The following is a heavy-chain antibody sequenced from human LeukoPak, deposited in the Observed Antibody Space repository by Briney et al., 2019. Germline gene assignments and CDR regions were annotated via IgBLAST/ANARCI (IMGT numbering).Heavy chain of an antibody. J-gene: IGHJ3*02. CDR2: VSAYADDT. CDR1: GYTFTNYG. D-gene: IGHD2-15*01. CDR3: ARDSGHGAFDI. Sequence: ASVKVSCKASGYTFTNYGISWVRQAPGQGLEWMGWVSAYADDTNYVQKFQGRITMTTDTSTSTAYVELRSLRSDDAAVYYCARDSGHGAFDIWGQGTMVTVSS. V-gene: IGHV1-18*01.